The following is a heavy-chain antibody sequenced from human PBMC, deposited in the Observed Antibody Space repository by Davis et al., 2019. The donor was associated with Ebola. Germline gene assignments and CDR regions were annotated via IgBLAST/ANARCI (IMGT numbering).Heavy chain of an antibody. D-gene: IGHD4-23*01. J-gene: IGHJ4*02. V-gene: IGHV3-30-3*01. CDR1: GFTFSSYA. Sequence: PGGSLRLSCAASGFTFSSYAMHWVRQAPGKGLEWVAVISYDGSNKYYADSVKGRFTISRDNSKNTLYLQMNSLRAEDTAVYYCARVYGGNRAGNYWGQGTLVTVSS. CDR2: ISYDGSNK. CDR3: ARVYGGNRAGNY.